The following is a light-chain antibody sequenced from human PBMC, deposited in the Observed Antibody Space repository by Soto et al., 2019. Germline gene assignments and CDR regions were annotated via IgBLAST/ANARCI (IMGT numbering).Light chain of an antibody. Sequence: QSVLTQPPSVSGAPGQRVTISCTGSSSNIGAGYDVHWYQQLPGTAPKLLIYGNSNRPSGVPDRFSGSKSGTSASLAITGLQAEDEADYYCPSYDSSLSSLDVVFGGGTKLTVL. CDR1: SSNIGAGYD. V-gene: IGLV1-40*01. CDR2: GNS. J-gene: IGLJ2*01. CDR3: PSYDSSLSSLDVV.